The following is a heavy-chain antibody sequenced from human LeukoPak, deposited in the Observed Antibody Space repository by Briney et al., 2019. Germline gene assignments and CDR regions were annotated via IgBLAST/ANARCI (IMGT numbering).Heavy chain of an antibody. D-gene: IGHD2-15*01. Sequence: GGSLRLSCAASGFTFSNYGMHWVRQAPGKGLEWVAFIRNDGSNTYYADSVKGRFTISRDNSKNTLYLQMNSLRAEDTAVYYCAKTGGYSDDAFDIWGQGTMVTVSS. CDR1: GFTFSNYG. V-gene: IGHV3-30*02. CDR3: AKTGGYSDDAFDI. CDR2: IRNDGSNT. J-gene: IGHJ3*02.